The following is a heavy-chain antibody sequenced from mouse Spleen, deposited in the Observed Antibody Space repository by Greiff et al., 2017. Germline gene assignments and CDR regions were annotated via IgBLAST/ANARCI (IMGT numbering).Heavy chain of an antibody. CDR1: GYAFSSSW. CDR2: IYPGDGDT. J-gene: IGHJ3*01. CDR3: ARGGRYDQAWFAY. D-gene: IGHD2-14*01. Sequence: VKLMESGPELVKPGASVKISCKASGYAFSSSWMNWVKQRPGKGLEWIGRIYPGDGDTNYNGKFKGKATLTADKSSSTAYMQLSSLTSEDSAVYFCARGGRYDQAWFAYWGQGTLVTVSA. V-gene: IGHV1-82*01.